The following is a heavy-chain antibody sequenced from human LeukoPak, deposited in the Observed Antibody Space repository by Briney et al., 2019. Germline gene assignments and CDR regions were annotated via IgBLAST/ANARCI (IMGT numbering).Heavy chain of an antibody. V-gene: IGHV3-30-3*01. CDR2: ISYDGSNK. J-gene: IGHJ4*02. Sequence: PGGSLRLSCAASGFTFSSYAMHWVRQAPGKGLEWVAVISYDGSNKYYADSVKGRFTISRDNSKNTLYLQMNSLRAEDTAVYYCAREPRDGYNDFDYWGQGTLVTVSS. D-gene: IGHD5-24*01. CDR1: GFTFSSYA. CDR3: AREPRDGYNDFDY.